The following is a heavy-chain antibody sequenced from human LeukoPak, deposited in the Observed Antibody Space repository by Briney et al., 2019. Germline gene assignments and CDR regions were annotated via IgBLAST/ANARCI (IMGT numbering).Heavy chain of an antibody. V-gene: IGHV3-23*01. D-gene: IGHD1-26*01. Sequence: GGSLRLSCAASGFTFSSYAMSWVRQAPGKGLEWVSAISGSGGSTYYADSVKGRFTISRDNSKNTLYLQMNSLRAEDTAVYYCAKQGSRSPYYYGMDVWGQGTTVTVSS. CDR1: GFTFSSYA. CDR3: AKQGSRSPYYYGMDV. J-gene: IGHJ6*02. CDR2: ISGSGGST.